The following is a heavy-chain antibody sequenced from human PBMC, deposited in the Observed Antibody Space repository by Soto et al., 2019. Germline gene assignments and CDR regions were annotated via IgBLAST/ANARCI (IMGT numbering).Heavy chain of an antibody. J-gene: IGHJ5*02. CDR2: ISSSSSYI. D-gene: IGHD3-3*01. CDR1: GFTFSSYS. V-gene: IGHV3-21*01. CDR3: ARGWAYYDFWSGYSPRYNWFGP. Sequence: LRLSCAASGFTFSSYSMNWVRQAPGKGLEWVSSISSSSSYIYYADSVKGRFTISRDNAKNSLYLQMNSLRAEDTAVYYCARGWAYYDFWSGYSPRYNWFGPLGPGNPGHRLL.